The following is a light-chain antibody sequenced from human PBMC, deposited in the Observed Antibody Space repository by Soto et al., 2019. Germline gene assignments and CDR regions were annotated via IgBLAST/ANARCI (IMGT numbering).Light chain of an antibody. CDR1: SSDVGGYNY. CDR3: SSYTSSSTLV. V-gene: IGLV2-14*01. CDR2: EVS. Sequence: QSALTQPASVSGSPGQSITISCTGTSSDVGGYNYVSWYQHHPGKAPKLIISEVSKRPSGVSNRFSGSKSGNTASLTISGLQAEDEADYYCSSYTSSSTLVFGGGTQLTVL. J-gene: IGLJ2*01.